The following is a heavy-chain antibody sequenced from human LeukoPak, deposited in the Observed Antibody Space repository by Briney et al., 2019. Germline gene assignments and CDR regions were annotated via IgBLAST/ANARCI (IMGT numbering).Heavy chain of an antibody. CDR3: ARDTPEYDFWGGYYRGNWFDP. CDR1: GGSISGYY. V-gene: IGHV4-4*07. D-gene: IGHD3-3*01. CDR2: IYTNGSA. Sequence: PSETLSLTCIVSGGSISGYYWSWIRQSAGKGLEWIGRIYTNGSANYNPSLKSRVIMSVDTSKNQFSLKLNSVTAVDTAVYYCARDTPEYDFWGGYYRGNWFDPWGQGTLVTVSS. J-gene: IGHJ5*02.